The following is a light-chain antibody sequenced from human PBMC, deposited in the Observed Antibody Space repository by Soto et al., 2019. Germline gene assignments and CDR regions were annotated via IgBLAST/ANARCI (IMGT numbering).Light chain of an antibody. V-gene: IGKV1-39*01. CDR2: VTS. Sequence: DIQMTQSPSSLSASIGDRVTVTCRPSQNITKFLNWYQEKPGKAPKVLIYVTSNLQNGVPSRFTGSGTGTEFTLTISILQPDDFATYYCQQTYSAPGTFGQGTRVEV. J-gene: IGKJ1*01. CDR3: QQTYSAPGT. CDR1: QNITKF.